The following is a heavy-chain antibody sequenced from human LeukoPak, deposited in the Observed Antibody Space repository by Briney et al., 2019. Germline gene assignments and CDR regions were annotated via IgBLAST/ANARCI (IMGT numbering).Heavy chain of an antibody. D-gene: IGHD2-2*01. J-gene: IGHJ5*02. CDR3: AKGDYCSSTSCYEPPGPARPVGNWFDP. CDR1: GFTFSSYG. Sequence: GGSLRLSCAASGFTFSSYGMHWVRQAPGKGLEWVAFIRYDGSNKYYADSVKGRFTISRDNSKNTLYLQMNSLRAEDTAVYYCAKGDYCSSTSCYEPPGPARPVGNWFDPWGQGTLVTVSS. CDR2: IRYDGSNK. V-gene: IGHV3-30*02.